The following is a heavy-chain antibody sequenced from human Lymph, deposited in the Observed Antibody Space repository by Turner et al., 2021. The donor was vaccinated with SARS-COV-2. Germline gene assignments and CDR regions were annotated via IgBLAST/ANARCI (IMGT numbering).Heavy chain of an antibody. Sequence: EVQLVEPGGGLSQPGGSLRLSCAASGIIVSRNYMNWVRQAQGKGLEWFSVIYSGGTTYYADSVKGRFTISRDNSKNTLYLQMNSLRVEDTAVYYCARDLGTYGMDVWGQGTTVTVSS. V-gene: IGHV3-53*01. J-gene: IGHJ6*02. CDR3: ARDLGTYGMDV. CDR1: GIIVSRNY. D-gene: IGHD6-13*01. CDR2: IYSGGTT.